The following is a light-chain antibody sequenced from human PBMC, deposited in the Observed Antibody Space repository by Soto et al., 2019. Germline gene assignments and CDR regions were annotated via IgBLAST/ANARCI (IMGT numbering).Light chain of an antibody. CDR2: GAS. V-gene: IGKV3D-15*01. CDR1: QTITTN. J-gene: IGKJ2*01. CDR3: QQYNSWPPMYT. Sequence: EIVMTQSPATLSVSPGERGTLSCRASQTITTNLAWYQHKPGQVPRLLIYGASTRATGIPARFSGSGSGTEFTLTISSLQSEDFAVYYCQQYNSWPPMYTFGQGTRLEI.